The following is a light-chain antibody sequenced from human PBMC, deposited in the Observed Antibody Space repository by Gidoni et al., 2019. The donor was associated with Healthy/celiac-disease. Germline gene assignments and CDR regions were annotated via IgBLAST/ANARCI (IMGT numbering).Light chain of an antibody. CDR1: QSVSSY. J-gene: IGKJ3*01. V-gene: IGKV3-11*01. CDR3: QQRSNWPYPL. Sequence: EIVLTQSPAPLSLSPGERATLSCRASQSVSSYLAWYQQKPGQAPRLLIYDASNRATGIPARFSGSGSGTDFTLTISSLEPEDFAVYYCQQRSNWPYPLFGPGTKVDIK. CDR2: DAS.